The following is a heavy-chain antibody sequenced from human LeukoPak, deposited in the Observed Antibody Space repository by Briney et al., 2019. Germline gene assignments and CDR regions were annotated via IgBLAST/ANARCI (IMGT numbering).Heavy chain of an antibody. CDR2: FNPSGGST. CDR1: GYTFTSYY. CDR3: ARDASRDYYDSSGYPY. J-gene: IGHJ4*02. V-gene: IGHV1-46*01. D-gene: IGHD3-22*01. Sequence: GASVKVSCKASGYTFTSYYMHWVRQAPGQGLEWMGIFNPSGGSTSYAQKFQGRVTMTRDTSTSTVYMELSSLRSEDTAVYYCARDASRDYYDSSGYPYWGQGTLVTVSS.